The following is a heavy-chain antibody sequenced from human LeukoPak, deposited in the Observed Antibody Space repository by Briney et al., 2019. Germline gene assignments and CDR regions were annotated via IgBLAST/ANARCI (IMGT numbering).Heavy chain of an antibody. CDR1: GGSFSGYY. J-gene: IGHJ4*02. CDR3: ARGVFMITFGGVIGYYFDY. V-gene: IGHV4-34*01. D-gene: IGHD3-16*02. CDR2: INHSGST. Sequence: SETLSLTCAVYGGSFSGYYWSWIRQPPGKGLEWIGEINHSGSTNYNPSLKSRVTISVDTSKNQSSLKLSSVTAADTAVYYCARGVFMITFGGVIGYYFDYWGQGTLVTVSS.